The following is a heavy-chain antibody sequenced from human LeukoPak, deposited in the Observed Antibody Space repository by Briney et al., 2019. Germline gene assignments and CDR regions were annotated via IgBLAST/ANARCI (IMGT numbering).Heavy chain of an antibody. Sequence: GGSLRLSCAASGFTFGDYYMNWIRQAPGKGLEWISYLSGSATSIFYADSVKGRFTTSRDNAKNSLYLQMNSLRAEDTAVYYCARVMLPYCTTNNCPDAFDIWGQGTMVTVSS. D-gene: IGHD2-8*01. J-gene: IGHJ3*02. V-gene: IGHV3-11*01. CDR1: GFTFGDYY. CDR3: ARVMLPYCTTNNCPDAFDI. CDR2: LSGSATSI.